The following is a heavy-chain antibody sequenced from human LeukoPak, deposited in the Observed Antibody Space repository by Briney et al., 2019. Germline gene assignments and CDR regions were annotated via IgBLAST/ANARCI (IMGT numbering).Heavy chain of an antibody. CDR3: ATRFDC. V-gene: IGHV4-59*08. J-gene: IGHJ4*02. CDR1: GGSTSSYY. CDR2: IYYSGST. Sequence: PSPTPSLTCTASGGSTSSYYWSSLRQPPGKGLEWIGYIYYSGSTNYNPSLKSRVTISVDTTNIKFSLTLSSVTAADTAVYYCATRFDCWGQGTLVTVSS.